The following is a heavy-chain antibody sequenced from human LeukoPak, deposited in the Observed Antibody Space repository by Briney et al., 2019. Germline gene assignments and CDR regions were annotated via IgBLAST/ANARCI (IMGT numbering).Heavy chain of an antibody. CDR3: ARDERGRYSSSWFDY. CDR1: GYTFTSYG. CDR2: ISAYNGDT. Sequence: ASVKVSCTASGYTFTSYGISWVRQAPGQGLEWMGWISAYNGDTNYAQKLQGRVTMTTDTSTSTAYMELRSLRSDDTAVYYCARDERGRYSSSWFDYWGQGTLVTVSS. J-gene: IGHJ5*01. V-gene: IGHV1-18*01. D-gene: IGHD6-13*01.